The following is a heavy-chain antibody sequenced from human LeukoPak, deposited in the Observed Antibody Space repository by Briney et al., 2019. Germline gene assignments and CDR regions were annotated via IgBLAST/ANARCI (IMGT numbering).Heavy chain of an antibody. J-gene: IGHJ4*02. CDR1: GGSISSSLNY. V-gene: IGHV4-39*01. CDR3: ARAPYYYDSSGYPRGFYFDY. Sequence: SETLSLTCTVSGGSISSSLNYWGWIRQPPGKGLEWIGSIYYSGSTYYNPSLKSRVTISVDTSKNQFSLKLSSVTAADTAVYYCARAPYYYDSSGYPRGFYFDYWGQGTLVTVSS. D-gene: IGHD3-22*01. CDR2: IYYSGST.